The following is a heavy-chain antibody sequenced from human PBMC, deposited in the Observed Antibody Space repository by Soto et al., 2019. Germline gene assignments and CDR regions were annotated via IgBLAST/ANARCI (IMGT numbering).Heavy chain of an antibody. Sequence: QVQLVESGGGVVQPGRSLRLSCAASGFTFSSYAMHWVRQAPGKGLEWVAVISYDGSNKYFADSVKGRFTISRDNSKETLYLQMNSLRAEDTAVYYCARAKYSSSRYHFDYWGQGTLVTVSS. V-gene: IGHV3-30-3*01. CDR2: ISYDGSNK. CDR1: GFTFSSYA. J-gene: IGHJ4*02. D-gene: IGHD6-13*01. CDR3: ARAKYSSSRYHFDY.